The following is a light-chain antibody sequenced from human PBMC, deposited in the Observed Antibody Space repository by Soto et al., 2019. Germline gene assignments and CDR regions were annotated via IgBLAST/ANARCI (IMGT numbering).Light chain of an antibody. CDR3: SSFTSNRIYV. J-gene: IGLJ1*01. Sequence: QSVLTQPTSVSGSPGQSITISCTGNHNDIGTYDYVSWYQQHPGRAPRLLIHRVTTRPSGISGRFSASKSGLTASLTISGLQPEDEADYYCSSFTSNRIYVFGPGTKLTVL. CDR2: RVT. V-gene: IGLV2-14*03. CDR1: HNDIGTYDY.